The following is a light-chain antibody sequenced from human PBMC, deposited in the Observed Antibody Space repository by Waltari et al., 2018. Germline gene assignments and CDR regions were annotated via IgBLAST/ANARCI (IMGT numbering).Light chain of an antibody. CDR1: SGSVSTSYY. CDR3: VLYMGGGIWV. Sequence: QTVVTQEPSFSVSPGGTVTLTCGLSSGSVSTSYYPSWYQQTPGQAPRTLIYSTNTRSSGVPDRFSGSILENKAARTIAGAQADDESDYYCVLYMGGGIWVFGGGTKLTVL. V-gene: IGLV8-61*01. J-gene: IGLJ3*02. CDR2: STN.